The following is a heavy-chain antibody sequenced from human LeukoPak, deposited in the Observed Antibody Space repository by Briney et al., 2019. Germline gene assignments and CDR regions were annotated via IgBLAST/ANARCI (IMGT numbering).Heavy chain of an antibody. D-gene: IGHD3-10*01. CDR2: IKQDGSNQ. Sequence: GGSLRLSCAASGFSFSSYWMSWVRQAPGKGLEWVANIKQDGSNQQYVDSVKGRFTVSRNNSKNTLYLQMSSLRAEDTAIYYCAREQSVFDNWLDPWGQGNLVTVSS. CDR3: AREQSVFDNWLDP. J-gene: IGHJ5*02. V-gene: IGHV3-7*01. CDR1: GFSFSSYW.